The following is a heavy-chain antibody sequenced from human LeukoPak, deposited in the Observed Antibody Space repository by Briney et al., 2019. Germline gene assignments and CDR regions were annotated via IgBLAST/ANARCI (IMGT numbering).Heavy chain of an antibody. V-gene: IGHV3-30*04. CDR2: ISYDGSNK. J-gene: IGHJ4*02. CDR1: GFSFSSYA. CDR3: ASDCRSSHAFDY. Sequence: GGSLRPSCAASGFSFSSYAMHWVRQVPGKGLEWVAVISYDGSNKYYADYVKGRFTIARDNSKNTLYLQMNSLRAEDTAVYYCASDCRSSHAFDYWGQGTLVTVSS. D-gene: IGHD6-6*01.